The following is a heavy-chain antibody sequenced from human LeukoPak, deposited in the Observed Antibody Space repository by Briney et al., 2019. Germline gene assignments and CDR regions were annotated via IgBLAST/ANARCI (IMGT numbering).Heavy chain of an antibody. CDR2: ISNNGGST. V-gene: IGHV3-64*01. D-gene: IGHD3-10*01. J-gene: IGHJ3*02. CDR1: GFTFSSYT. CDR3: AKDIPYYGSGSFQERGAFDI. Sequence: PGGSLRLSCAASGFTFSSYTIHWVRQAPGKGLEYVSAISNNGGSTYYANSVKGRFTISRDNSKNTVYLQMNSLRAEDTAVYYCAKDIPYYGSGSFQERGAFDIWGQGTMVTVSS.